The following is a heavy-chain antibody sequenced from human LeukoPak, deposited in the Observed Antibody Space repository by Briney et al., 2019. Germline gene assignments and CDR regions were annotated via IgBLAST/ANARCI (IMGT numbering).Heavy chain of an antibody. CDR2: IYYSGST. CDR1: GGSISSSSYY. Sequence: PSETLSLTCTVSGGSISSSSYYWGWIRQPPGKGLEWIGSIYYSGSTYYNPSLKSRVTISVDTSKNQFSLKLSSVTAADTAVYYCARGLGYSYGYQGLNWFDPWGQGTLVTVS. D-gene: IGHD5-18*01. J-gene: IGHJ5*02. CDR3: ARGLGYSYGYQGLNWFDP. V-gene: IGHV4-39*07.